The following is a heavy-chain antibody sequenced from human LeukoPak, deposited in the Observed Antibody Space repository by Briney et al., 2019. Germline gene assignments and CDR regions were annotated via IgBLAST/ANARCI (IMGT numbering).Heavy chain of an antibody. CDR1: GYTFTGYY. D-gene: IGHD5-18*01. J-gene: IGHJ4*02. Sequence: ASVKVSCKASGYTFTGYYLHWVRQAPGQGLEWMGWINPNSGGTNYAQKFQGRVTMTGDTSISTAYMELNRLSSDDTAIYYRAGRPDTAIVPIFDYWGQGTLVTVSS. CDR3: AGRPDTAIVPIFDY. CDR2: INPNSGGT. V-gene: IGHV1-2*02.